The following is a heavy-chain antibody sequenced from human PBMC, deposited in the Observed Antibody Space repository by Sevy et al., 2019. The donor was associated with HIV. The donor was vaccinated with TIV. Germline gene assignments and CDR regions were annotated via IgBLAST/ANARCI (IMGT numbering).Heavy chain of an antibody. V-gene: IGHV3-23*01. Sequence: GGSLRLSCAASGFTFSTYAMSWVRQAPGKGLEWVSAISGSGRSTYYADSVKGRFTISRDKSKNTLYLQMNSLRVADTAVYYCAKGDRTFYGLDVWGQGTTVTVSS. J-gene: IGHJ6*02. D-gene: IGHD2-15*01. CDR1: GFTFSTYA. CDR2: ISGSGRST. CDR3: AKGDRTFYGLDV.